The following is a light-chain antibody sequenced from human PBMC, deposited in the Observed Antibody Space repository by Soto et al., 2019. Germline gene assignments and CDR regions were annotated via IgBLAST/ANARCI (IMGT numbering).Light chain of an antibody. CDR3: QKYNSAHSYS. CDR2: GAS. V-gene: IGKV1-27*01. CDR1: QGITNY. J-gene: IGKJ1*01. Sequence: DVQMTQSPSSLSASVGDRVTLTCRASQGITNYLAWYQQKPGKVPKLLIYGASTLQSGVPSRFSGRGSGTDFTLTIDSLQPEDVATYYCQKYNSAHSYSFGQGTKVEIK.